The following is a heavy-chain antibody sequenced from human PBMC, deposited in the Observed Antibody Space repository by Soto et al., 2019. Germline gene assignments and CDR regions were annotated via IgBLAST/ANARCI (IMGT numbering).Heavy chain of an antibody. V-gene: IGHV4-59*01. CDR1: GGSISSYY. CDR2: IYYSGST. CDR3: ARDNGYSYGYNLDH. Sequence: QVQLQESGPGLVKPSETLSLTCTVSGGSISSYYWSWIRQPPGKGLEWIGYIYYSGSTNYNPSLTSRVTISVDTSKNQFSLKLTSVTAADTALYYCARDNGYSYGYNLDHWGQGNLVTVYS. J-gene: IGHJ4*02. D-gene: IGHD5-18*01.